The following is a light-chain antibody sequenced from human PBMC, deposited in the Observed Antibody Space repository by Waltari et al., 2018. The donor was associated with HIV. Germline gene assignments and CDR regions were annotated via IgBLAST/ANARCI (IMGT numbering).Light chain of an antibody. CDR3: ISYISSSSPV. J-gene: IGLJ3*02. Sequence: QSALTQPASVSGSPGQSITISCTGTSFDIYGYNFVSWFQHPPAKAPKVIIYEVSSRPSGFSDRFSGSKSGNTASLTISGLQPEDEAEYFCISYISSSSPVFGGGTKLPVL. CDR2: EVS. V-gene: IGLV2-14*01. CDR1: SFDIYGYNF.